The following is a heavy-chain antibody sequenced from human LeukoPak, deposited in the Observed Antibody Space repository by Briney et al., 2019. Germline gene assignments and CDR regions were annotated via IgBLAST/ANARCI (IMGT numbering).Heavy chain of an antibody. CDR3: AREGDEYGDDNWFDP. D-gene: IGHD4-17*01. CDR1: GGSISSYY. Sequence: SETLSLTCTVSGGSISSYYWSWIRQPAGKGLEWIGRIYTSGSTNYDPSLKSRVTMSVDTSKNQFSLKLSSVPAADPAVYYCAREGDEYGDDNWFDPWGQGTLVTVSS. V-gene: IGHV4-4*07. CDR2: IYTSGST. J-gene: IGHJ5*02.